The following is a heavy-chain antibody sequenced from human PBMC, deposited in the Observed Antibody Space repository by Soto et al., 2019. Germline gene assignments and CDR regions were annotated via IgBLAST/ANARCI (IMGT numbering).Heavy chain of an antibody. CDR2: ISWNSGSI. D-gene: IGHD3-10*01. Sequence: GGSLRLSCAASGFTSDDYSMHWVRQAPGKGLEWVSGISWNSGSIGYADSVKGRFTISRDNAKNSLYLQMNSLRAEDTALYYCAKDIGVGFGELLIDYWGQGTLVTVSS. CDR3: AKDIGVGFGELLIDY. J-gene: IGHJ4*02. V-gene: IGHV3-9*02. CDR1: GFTSDDYS.